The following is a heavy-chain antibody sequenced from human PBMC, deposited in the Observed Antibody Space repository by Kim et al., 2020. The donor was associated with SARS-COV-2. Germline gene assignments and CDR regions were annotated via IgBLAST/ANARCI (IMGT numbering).Heavy chain of an antibody. D-gene: IGHD4-17*01. Sequence: SETLSLICTVSGGSLSTYYWSWIRQPPGKGLEWIASIYYSGGTNYNPSLQSRVTMSLVTSQNQFSLRLNSVTAADTAIYYCARETHNDFGDYVEDGFDF. V-gene: IGHV4-59*01. J-gene: IGHJ4*01. CDR2: IYYSGGT. CDR3: ARETHNDFGDYVEDGFDF. CDR1: GGSLSTYY.